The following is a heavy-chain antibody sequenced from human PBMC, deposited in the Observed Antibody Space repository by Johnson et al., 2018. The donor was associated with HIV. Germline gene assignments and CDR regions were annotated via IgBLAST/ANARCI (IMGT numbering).Heavy chain of an antibody. Sequence: VQLVESGGGLVQPGRSLRLSCAASGFTFDDYAMHWVRQAPGKGLEWVSGISWNSGSIGYADSVKGRFTISRDNAKNSLYLQMNSLRAEDTAVYYCAKDWRDYYDSSRSGAFDIWCQGTMVTVSS. J-gene: IGHJ3*02. CDR1: GFTFDDYA. CDR2: ISWNSGSI. CDR3: AKDWRDYYDSSRSGAFDI. D-gene: IGHD3-22*01. V-gene: IGHV3-9*01.